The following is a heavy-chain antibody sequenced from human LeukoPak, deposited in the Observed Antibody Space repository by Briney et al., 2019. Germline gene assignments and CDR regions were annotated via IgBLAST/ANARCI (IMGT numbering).Heavy chain of an antibody. CDR2: ISGSGDIT. CDR1: GFTFTSYA. Sequence: GGSLRLSCAASGFTFTSYAMNWVRQAPGKGLEWVSFISGSGDITYYADSVKGRFTISRDNSKNTLYLQMNSLRAEDTAVYQCAKGRYYHDNSDAFEIWGQGTMVTVSS. D-gene: IGHD3-22*01. J-gene: IGHJ3*02. CDR3: AKGRYYHDNSDAFEI. V-gene: IGHV3-23*01.